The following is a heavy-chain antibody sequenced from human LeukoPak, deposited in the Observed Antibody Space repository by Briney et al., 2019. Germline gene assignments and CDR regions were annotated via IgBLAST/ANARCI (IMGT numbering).Heavy chain of an antibody. D-gene: IGHD1-26*01. CDR3: AEVGFEGATWGGLFDY. CDR2: ISGSGGST. J-gene: IGHJ4*02. V-gene: IGHV3-23*01. Sequence: GGSLRLSCAASGFTFSSYAMSWVRQAPGKGLEWVSAISGSGGSTYYADSVKGRFTISIDNSKNTLYLQMNSLRAEDTALYYWAEVGFEGATWGGLFDYWGQGTLVTVSS. CDR1: GFTFSSYA.